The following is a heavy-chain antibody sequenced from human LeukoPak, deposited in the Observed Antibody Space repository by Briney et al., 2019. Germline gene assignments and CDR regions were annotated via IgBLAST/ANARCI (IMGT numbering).Heavy chain of an antibody. D-gene: IGHD5-18*01. CDR1: GFTFSSYS. CDR3: ARPRSGEFVDTAMATYYFDY. Sequence: GGSLRLSCAASGFTFSSYSMNWVRQAPGKGLEWVSSISSSSSYIYYADSVKGRFTISRDNAKNSLHLQMNSLRAEDTAVYYCARPRSGEFVDTAMATYYFDYWGQGTLVTVSS. J-gene: IGHJ4*02. CDR2: ISSSSSYI. V-gene: IGHV3-21*01.